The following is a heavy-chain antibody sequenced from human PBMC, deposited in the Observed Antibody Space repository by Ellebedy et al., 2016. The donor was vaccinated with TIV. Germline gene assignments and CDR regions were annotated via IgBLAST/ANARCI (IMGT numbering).Heavy chain of an antibody. Sequence: SETLSLXXTVSGGSISSSSYYWGWIRQPPGKGLEWIGSIYYSGSTYYNPSLKSRATISVDTSKNQFSLELSSVTAADTAVYYCARQGGITMIVVAMFGWFDPWGQGTLVTVSS. D-gene: IGHD3-22*01. J-gene: IGHJ5*02. CDR3: ARQGGITMIVVAMFGWFDP. CDR1: GGSISSSSYY. V-gene: IGHV4-39*01. CDR2: IYYSGST.